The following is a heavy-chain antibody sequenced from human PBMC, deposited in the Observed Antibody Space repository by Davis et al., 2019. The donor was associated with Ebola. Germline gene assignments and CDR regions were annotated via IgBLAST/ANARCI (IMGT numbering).Heavy chain of an antibody. D-gene: IGHD1-14*01. V-gene: IGHV3-23*01. CDR1: GFTFRNYA. J-gene: IGHJ4*02. CDR2: ISGNSRDT. Sequence: GESLKISCAASGFTFRNYAMSWVRQAPGKGLEWVSGISGNSRDTFYADSVKGRFTISRDNSRNTLYLQMNGLRAGDTAVYFCAKDILTTTWLDFDYWGQGALVTVSS. CDR3: AKDILTTTWLDFDY.